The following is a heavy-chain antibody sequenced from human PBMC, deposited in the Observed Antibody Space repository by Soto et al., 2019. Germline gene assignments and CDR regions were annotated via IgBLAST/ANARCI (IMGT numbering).Heavy chain of an antibody. Sequence: PSETLSLTCTVSGGSISSYYWSWIRQPPGKGLEWIGYIYYSGSTNYNPSLKSRVTISVDTSKNQFSLKLSSVTAADTAVYYCASDLFLVDPHFDYWGQGTMVTFSS. CDR3: ASDLFLVDPHFDY. J-gene: IGHJ4*02. V-gene: IGHV4-59*01. CDR2: IYYSGST. CDR1: GGSISSYY. D-gene: IGHD1-26*01.